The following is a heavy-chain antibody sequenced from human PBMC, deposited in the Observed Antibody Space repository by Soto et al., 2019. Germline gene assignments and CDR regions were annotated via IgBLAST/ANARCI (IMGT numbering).Heavy chain of an antibody. V-gene: IGHV4-39*01. J-gene: IGHJ4*02. CDR1: GGSISSSSYY. CDR2: IYYSGST. D-gene: IGHD3-22*01. CDR3: ARQPTPYYYDSSGYYPLGFDY. Sequence: SETLSLTCTVSGGSISSSSYYWGWIRQPPGKGLEWIGSIYYSGSTYYNPPLKSRVTISVDTSKNQFSLKLSSVTAADTAVYYCARQPTPYYYDSSGYYPLGFDYWGQGTLVTVSS.